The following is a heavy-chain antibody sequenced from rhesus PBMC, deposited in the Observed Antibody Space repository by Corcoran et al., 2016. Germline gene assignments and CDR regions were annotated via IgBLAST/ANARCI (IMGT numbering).Heavy chain of an antibody. J-gene: IGHJ2*01. CDR2: SHGKWASP. CDR1: GGSISGDYF. CDR3: ARHFTSGGGRVYWYFDI. Sequence: QVQLQESGPGLVKPSETLSLTCTVSGGSISGDYFWTWIRQSPGKGLEWMGGSHGKWASPPQPPSLNSRVTISKDMSKSEFSRELSSVTAADTAVYYCARHFTSGGGRVYWYFDIWGPGTPVIMSS. D-gene: IGHD6-37*01. V-gene: IGHV4-143*01.